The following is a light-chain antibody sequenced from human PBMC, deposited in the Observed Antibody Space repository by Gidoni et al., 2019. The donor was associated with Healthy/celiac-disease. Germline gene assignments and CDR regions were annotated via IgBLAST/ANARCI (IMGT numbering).Light chain of an antibody. CDR2: AAS. J-gene: IGKJ2*01. V-gene: IGKV1-39*01. Sequence: DIQMTQSPSSLSASVGDRVTITCRVSQSISSNLNWYQQKPGKAPKLLIFAASSLPSGIPSRFSGSGSGTDFTLTISSLQPEDFATYYCQQSNNRLLYTLGQGTKLEIK. CDR3: QQSNNRLLYT. CDR1: QSISSN.